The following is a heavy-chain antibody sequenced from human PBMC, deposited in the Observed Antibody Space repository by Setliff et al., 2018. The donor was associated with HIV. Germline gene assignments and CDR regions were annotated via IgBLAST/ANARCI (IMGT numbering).Heavy chain of an antibody. CDR3: ARGGLGFLDWCLPDS. CDR1: GDTFSNYA. J-gene: IGHJ4*02. D-gene: IGHD2-21*02. Sequence: ASVKVPCKASGDTFSNYAISWVRQAPGQGLEWLGWISGLTGEVRLAEEFQGRVTLTTSAYTAYMELKSLRSEDRGVYYCARGGLGFLDWCLPDSWGQGTLVTVSS. CDR2: ISGLTGEV. V-gene: IGHV1-18*01.